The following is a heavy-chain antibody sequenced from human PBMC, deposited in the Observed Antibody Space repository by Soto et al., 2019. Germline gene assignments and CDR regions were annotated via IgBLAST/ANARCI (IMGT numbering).Heavy chain of an antibody. J-gene: IGHJ6*02. CDR3: ARRFYGMDV. V-gene: IGHV3-53*01. CDR1: GLTVSRNY. CDR2: MYVDGST. Sequence: PGGSLRLSCAASGLTVSRNYMTWVRQAPGKGLEWVSVMYVDGSTYYADSVKGRFTISRDSSTNILYLQMNSLRTEDTAVYYCARRFYGMDVWGLGTTVTVSS.